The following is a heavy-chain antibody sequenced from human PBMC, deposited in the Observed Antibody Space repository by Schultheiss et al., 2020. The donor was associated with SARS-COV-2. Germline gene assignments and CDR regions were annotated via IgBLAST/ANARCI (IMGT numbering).Heavy chain of an antibody. CDR3: ARGTYYYDSSGYHIPFDY. J-gene: IGHJ4*02. Sequence: SETLSLTCAVYGGSFSGYYWSWIRQPPGKGLEWIGSIYHSGSTYYNPSLKSRVTISVDTSKNQFSLKVSSVTAADTAVYYCARGTYYYDSSGYHIPFDYWGQGTLVTVSP. CDR2: IYHSGST. CDR1: GGSFSGYY. D-gene: IGHD3-22*01. V-gene: IGHV4-34*01.